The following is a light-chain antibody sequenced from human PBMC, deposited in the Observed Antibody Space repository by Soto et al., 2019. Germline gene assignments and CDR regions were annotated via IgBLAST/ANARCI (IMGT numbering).Light chain of an antibody. V-gene: IGLV2-14*03. CDR2: DVN. CDR1: SSDVGGYNF. J-gene: IGLJ1*01. Sequence: QSALTQPASVSGSPGQSITISCTGSSSDVGGYNFVSWYQHHPGKVPKLIIWDVNNRPSGVSNRFSGPKSGSTASLTISGLQAEDEADYYCSSYTKYSTYVFGTGTKVTVL. CDR3: SSYTKYSTYV.